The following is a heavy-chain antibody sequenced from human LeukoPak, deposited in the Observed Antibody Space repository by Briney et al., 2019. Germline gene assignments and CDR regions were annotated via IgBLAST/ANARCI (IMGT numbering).Heavy chain of an antibody. CDR1: GGSFSGYY. V-gene: IGHV4-59*01. CDR3: ARTTEGGYTYDYFYYYYMDV. CDR2: IYYSGST. J-gene: IGHJ6*03. D-gene: IGHD5-18*01. Sequence: SETLSLTCAVYGGSFSGYYWSWIRQPPGKGLEWIGYIYYSGSTNYNPSLKSRVTISVDTSKSQFSLKLSSVTVADTAVYFCARTTEGGYTYDYFYYYYMDVWGKGTTVTISS.